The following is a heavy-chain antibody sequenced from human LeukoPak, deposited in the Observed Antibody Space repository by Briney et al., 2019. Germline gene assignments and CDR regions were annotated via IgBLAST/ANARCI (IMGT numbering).Heavy chain of an antibody. CDR2: IKTKTDGGAT. CDR3: TTVFCGISCTTNFPLDFDF. CDR1: GFTFSSAW. J-gene: IGHJ4*02. V-gene: IGHV3-15*01. D-gene: IGHD2-15*01. Sequence: GGSLRLSCAASGFTFSSAWMSWVRQAPGKGLEWVGRIKTKTDGGATDYAAPVKGRFTISRDDSENTLYLQMNSLKTEDTAVYYCTTVFCGISCTTNFPLDFDFWGQGTLVTVSS.